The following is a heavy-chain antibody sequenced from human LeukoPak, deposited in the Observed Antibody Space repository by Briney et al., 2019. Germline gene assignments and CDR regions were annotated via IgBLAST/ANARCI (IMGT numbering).Heavy chain of an antibody. D-gene: IGHD2/OR15-2a*01. J-gene: IGHJ4*02. CDR3: ATGLYEYFDY. CDR1: GFSFSANN. Sequence: GGSLRLSCAASGFSFSANNVRCFRQAPGKGLEWVSVIYSGGGTYYADSVKGRFTFSRDRSKNTVSLQMNSLRAEDTAVYYCATGLYEYFDYWGQGTLVTVSS. V-gene: IGHV3-53*01. CDR2: IYSGGGT.